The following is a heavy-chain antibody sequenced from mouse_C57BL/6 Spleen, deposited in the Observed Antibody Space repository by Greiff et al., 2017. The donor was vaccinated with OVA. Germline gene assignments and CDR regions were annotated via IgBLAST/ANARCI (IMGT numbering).Heavy chain of an antibody. D-gene: IGHD3-2*02. Sequence: QVQLKQSGAELVRPGASVKMSCKASGYTFTSYNMHWVKQTPRQGLEWIGAIYPGNGDTSYNQKFKGKATLTVDKSSSTAYMQLSSLTSEDSAVYFCAGGRAQATYDYYAMDYWGQGTSVTVSS. CDR2: IYPGNGDT. CDR1: GYTFTSYN. V-gene: IGHV1-12*01. J-gene: IGHJ4*01. CDR3: AGGRAQATYDYYAMDY.